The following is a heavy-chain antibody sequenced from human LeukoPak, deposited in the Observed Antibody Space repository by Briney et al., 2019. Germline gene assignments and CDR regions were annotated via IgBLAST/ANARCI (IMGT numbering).Heavy chain of an antibody. CDR3: ARRIAVTGSFDY. Sequence: SETLSLTCTVSGHSISSGYFWGWIRQPPGKWLEWIGSIYHSGSTHYNPSLKSRVTISIITSKNQFSLKLRSVTASDTALYYCARRIAVTGSFDYWGQGTLVTVSS. J-gene: IGHJ4*02. CDR2: IYHSGST. V-gene: IGHV4-38-2*02. CDR1: GHSISSGYF. D-gene: IGHD6-19*01.